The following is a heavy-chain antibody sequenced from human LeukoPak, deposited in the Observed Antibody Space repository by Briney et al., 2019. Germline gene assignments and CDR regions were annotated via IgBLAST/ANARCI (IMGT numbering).Heavy chain of an antibody. J-gene: IGHJ4*02. Sequence: PGGSLRLSCAVSGITLSNYGMSWVRQAPGKGLEWVAGISGSGGGTNYADSVKGRFTISRDNPKNTLYLQMDSLRAEDTAVYFCAKRGVVVRVILGGFHKEANYFDSWGQGALVTVSS. CDR2: ISGSGGGT. V-gene: IGHV3-23*01. CDR3: AKRGVVVRVILGGFHKEANYFDS. D-gene: IGHD3-10*01. CDR1: GITLSNYG.